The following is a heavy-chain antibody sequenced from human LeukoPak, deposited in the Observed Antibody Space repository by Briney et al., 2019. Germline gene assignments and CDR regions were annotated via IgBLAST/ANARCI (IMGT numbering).Heavy chain of an antibody. CDR2: IKQDGSEK. Sequence: GGSLRLSCAASGFTFITYWMSWVRQAPGKGLEWVANIKQDGSEKYYADSVKGRFTISRDNAKNSLYLQMNSLRAEDTAVYYCATIKRYDTRRSASVGVDHWGQGTLVTVSS. CDR3: ATIKRYDTRRSASVGVDH. CDR1: GFTFITYW. J-gene: IGHJ4*02. V-gene: IGHV3-7*01. D-gene: IGHD2-15*01.